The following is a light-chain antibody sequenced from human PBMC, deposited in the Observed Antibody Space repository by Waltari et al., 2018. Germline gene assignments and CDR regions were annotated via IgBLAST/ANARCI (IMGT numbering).Light chain of an antibody. J-gene: IGKJ4*01. V-gene: IGKV4-1*01. CDR1: QSVLYSSNNKNY. CDR3: QQYYSTPDT. Sequence: DIVMTQSPDSLAVSLGERATLNCKSSQSVLYSSNNKNYLAWYQQKPGQPPKLLIYWASTRESGVPDRFSGSGSGTDFTLTISSLQAEDVAVYYCQQYYSTPDTFGGGTKVEIK. CDR2: WAS.